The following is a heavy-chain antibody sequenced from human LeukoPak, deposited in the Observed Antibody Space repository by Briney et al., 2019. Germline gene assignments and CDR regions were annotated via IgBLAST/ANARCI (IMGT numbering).Heavy chain of an antibody. CDR3: ARAGSGTYYKGFDY. CDR2: ISSSGST. J-gene: IGHJ4*02. V-gene: IGHV4-61*02. CDR1: GDSISSGDYY. Sequence: PSETLSLTCTVSGDSISSGDYYWSWIRQPAGKGLEWIVRISSSGSTNYNPSLKSRVTISLYTSKNQFSLKLSSVTAADTAVYYCARAGSGTYYKGFDYWGQGTLVTVSS. D-gene: IGHD3-10*01.